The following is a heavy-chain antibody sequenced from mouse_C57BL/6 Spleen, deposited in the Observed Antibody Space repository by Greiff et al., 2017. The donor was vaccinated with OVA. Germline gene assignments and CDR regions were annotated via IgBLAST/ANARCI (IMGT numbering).Heavy chain of an antibody. CDR1: GYTFTSYW. V-gene: IGHV1-64*01. D-gene: IGHD4-1*01. J-gene: IGHJ4*01. CDR3: ARTGTRHYAMDY. CDR2: IHPNSGST. Sequence: QVQLQQPGAELVKPGASVKLSCKASGYTFTSYWMHWVKQRPGQGLEWIGMIHPNSGSTNYNEKFKSKATLTVDKSSSTAYMQLSSLTSEDSAVYYCARTGTRHYAMDYWGQGTSVTVSS.